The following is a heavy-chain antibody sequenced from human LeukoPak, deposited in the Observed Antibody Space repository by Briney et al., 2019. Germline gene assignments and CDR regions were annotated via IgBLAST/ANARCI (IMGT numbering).Heavy chain of an antibody. CDR1: GGSISSYY. J-gene: IGHJ4*02. Sequence: PSETLSLTCTVSGGSISSYYWSWIRQSPGKGLEWIGFIYYSGSTTYNPSLKSRVTISVDTSKNQFSLKLSSVTAADTAVYYCARHYYGSGANDYWGQGTLVTVSS. CDR2: IYYSGST. V-gene: IGHV4-59*08. CDR3: ARHYYGSGANDY. D-gene: IGHD3-10*01.